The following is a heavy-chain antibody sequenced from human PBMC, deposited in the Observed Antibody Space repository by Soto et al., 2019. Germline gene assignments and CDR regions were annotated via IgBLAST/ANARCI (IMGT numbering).Heavy chain of an antibody. CDR2: ISAYNGKT. CDR3: ARDAPPEDY. J-gene: IGHJ4*02. CDR1: GYTFTSYG. Sequence: QVQLVQSGAEVKKPGASVKVSCKASGYTFTSYGISWVRQAPGQGLEWMGWISAYNGKTNYAQKLQGSVTMTTDTPTSTAAMELRSVRSDDTAGYYCARDAPPEDYWGQGTLVTVSS. V-gene: IGHV1-18*01.